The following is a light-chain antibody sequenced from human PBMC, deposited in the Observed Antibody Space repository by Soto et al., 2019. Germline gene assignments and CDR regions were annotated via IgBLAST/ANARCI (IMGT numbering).Light chain of an antibody. CDR2: AAS. J-gene: IGKJ2*01. Sequence: DIQMTQSPSSLSASVGDRVTITCRASQSISTYLNWYQQKPGKAPKLLIYAASSLQSGVPPRFSGSGSGTDFILTISSLQPEDFATYYCQQSYSTPRNTFGQGTKLEIK. V-gene: IGKV1-39*01. CDR1: QSISTY. CDR3: QQSYSTPRNT.